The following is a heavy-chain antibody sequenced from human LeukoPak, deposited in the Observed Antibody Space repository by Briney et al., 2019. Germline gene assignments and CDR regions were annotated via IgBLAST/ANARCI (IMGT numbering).Heavy chain of an antibody. CDR3: AKVRLGYCSGGSCSRGGTPMDV. V-gene: IGHV3-71*01. CDR1: GFSFSSNS. J-gene: IGHJ6*03. D-gene: IGHD2-15*01. CDR2: IRSKAYGGTT. Sequence: PGGSLRLSCAASGFSFSSNSMNWVRQAPGKGLEWVGFIRSKAYGGTTEYAASVKGRFTISRDDSKSIAYLHMNSLRAEDTAVYYCAKVRLGYCSGGSCSRGGTPMDVWGKGTTVTISS.